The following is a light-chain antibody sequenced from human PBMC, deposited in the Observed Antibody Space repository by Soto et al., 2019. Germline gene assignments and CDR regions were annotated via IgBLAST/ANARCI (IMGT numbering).Light chain of an antibody. CDR2: GAS. V-gene: IGKV3-15*01. CDR3: QQYHSWPWT. J-gene: IGKJ1*01. Sequence: LLTQSPDSLSVSPGERATLSWRASESVISSLAWYQHKPGQGPRLLIYGASTRATGIPARVSGSGSETEFTLTINSLQSADFAVYDCQQYHSWPWTFGQGTKVDI. CDR1: ESVISS.